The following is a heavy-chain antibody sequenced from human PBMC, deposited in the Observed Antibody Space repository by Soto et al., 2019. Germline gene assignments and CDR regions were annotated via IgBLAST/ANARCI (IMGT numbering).Heavy chain of an antibody. V-gene: IGHV3-23*01. Sequence: EVQLLESGGGLVQPGGSLRLSCAASGFTFSSYAMSWVRQAPGKGLEWVSAISGSGGSTYYADSVKGRFTISRDNSKNTLYLQMNSLRAEDTAVYYCAKEGGYYDSSGYCPLGFWGQGTLVTVSS. CDR2: ISGSGGST. J-gene: IGHJ4*02. CDR3: AKEGGYYDSSGYCPLGF. D-gene: IGHD3-22*01. CDR1: GFTFSSYA.